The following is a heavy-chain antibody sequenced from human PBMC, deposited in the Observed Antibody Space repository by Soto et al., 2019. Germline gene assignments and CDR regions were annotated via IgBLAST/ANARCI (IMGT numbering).Heavy chain of an antibody. CDR2: IKSKTDGGTT. V-gene: IGHV3-15*07. CDR1: GFTFSNAW. CDR3: TTDPDDIVVVAAASTNPFDY. D-gene: IGHD2-15*01. Sequence: GGSLRLSCAASGFTFSNAWMNWVRQAPGKGLEWVGRIKSKTDGGTTDYAAPVKGRFTISRDDSKNTLYLQMNSLKTEDTAVYYCTTDPDDIVVVAAASTNPFDYWGQGTLVTVSS. J-gene: IGHJ4*02.